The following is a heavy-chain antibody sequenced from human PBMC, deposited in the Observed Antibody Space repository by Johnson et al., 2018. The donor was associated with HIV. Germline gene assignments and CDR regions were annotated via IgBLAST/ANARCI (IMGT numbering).Heavy chain of an antibody. D-gene: IGHD3/OR15-3a*01. CDR3: ARDGRGLDAFDI. CDR1: GFTFSDYY. CDR2: ISYDGSNK. V-gene: IGHV3-30*04. J-gene: IGHJ3*02. Sequence: QVQLVESGGGLVKPGGSLRLSCAASGFTFSDYYMSWIRQAPGKGLEWVAVISYDGSNKYYADSVKGRFTISRDNSKNTLYLQMNSLRAEDTAVYYCARDGRGLDAFDIWGQGTVVTVSS.